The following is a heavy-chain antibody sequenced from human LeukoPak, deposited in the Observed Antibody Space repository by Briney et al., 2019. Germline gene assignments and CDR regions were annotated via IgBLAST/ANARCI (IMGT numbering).Heavy chain of an antibody. V-gene: IGHV3-21*01. CDR2: ISSSSSYI. J-gene: IGHJ4*02. D-gene: IGHD2-2*01. CDR3: ARADIVVVPAAMGIDY. CDR1: GFTFSSYS. Sequence: GGSLRLSCAASGFTFSSYSMNWVRQAPGKGLEWVSSISSSSSYIYYADSVKGRFTISRDNAKNSLYLQMNSLRAEDTAVYYCARADIVVVPAAMGIDYWGQGTLVTVSS.